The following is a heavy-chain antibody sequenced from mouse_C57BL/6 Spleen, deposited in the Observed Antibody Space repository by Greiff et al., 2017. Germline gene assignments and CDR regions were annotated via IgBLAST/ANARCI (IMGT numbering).Heavy chain of an antibody. CDR1: GYAFSSSW. J-gene: IGHJ2*01. Sequence: VKLQESGPELVKPGASVKISCKASGYAFSSSWMNWVKQRPGKGLEWIGRIYPGDGDTNYNGKFKGKATLTADKSSSTAYMQLSSLTSEDSAVYFCAREGLLNYWGQGTTLTVSS. D-gene: IGHD2-3*01. CDR3: AREGLLNY. CDR2: IYPGDGDT. V-gene: IGHV1-82*01.